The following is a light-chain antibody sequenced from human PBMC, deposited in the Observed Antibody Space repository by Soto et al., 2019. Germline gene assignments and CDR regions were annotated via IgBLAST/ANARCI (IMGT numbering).Light chain of an antibody. CDR2: EVT. J-gene: IGLJ3*02. CDR1: SSDVGAYKY. V-gene: IGLV2-8*01. CDR3: TSYVGNDIWV. Sequence: QSVLTQHPSASGSPGQSVTISCTGTSSDVGAYKYVSWYQQYPGKAPKLMIYEVTKRPSGVPDRFSGSKSGNTASLTVSGLQAEDEADYYCTSYVGNDIWVFGGGTKLTVL.